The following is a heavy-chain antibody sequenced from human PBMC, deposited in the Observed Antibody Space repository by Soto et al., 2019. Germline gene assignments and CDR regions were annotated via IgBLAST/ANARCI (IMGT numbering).Heavy chain of an antibody. V-gene: IGHV3-33*01. D-gene: IGHD1-26*01. CDR3: ARDRFGGTQGTNWLDP. CDR2: ISYDGSDT. CDR1: GFSFSAYG. J-gene: IGHJ5*02. Sequence: QVQLVESGGGVVQPGRSLRLSCAASGFSFSAYGMHWVRQAPGKGLEWVGVISYDGSDTYYGDSVKGRFLIPRENSKNTLYLQMNSLRADDTAVYYCARDRFGGTQGTNWLDPWGQGTLVIVSS.